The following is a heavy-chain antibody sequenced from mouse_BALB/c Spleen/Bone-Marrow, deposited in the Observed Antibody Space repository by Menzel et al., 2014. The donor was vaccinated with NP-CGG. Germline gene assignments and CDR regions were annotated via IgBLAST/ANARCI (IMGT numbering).Heavy chain of an antibody. J-gene: IGHJ2*01. CDR3: ARCGYYGFLHY. Sequence: DVMLVESGGGLVQPGGSLKLSCAASGFDFSRYWMSWVRQAPGKGLEWIGEINPGSSTINYTPSLKDEFIISRDNAKNTLALQMSRVRSEDAGLYYCARCGYYGFLHYWGQGTTLTVSS. CDR1: GFDFSRYW. V-gene: IGHV4-1*02. CDR2: INPGSSTI. D-gene: IGHD1-1*01.